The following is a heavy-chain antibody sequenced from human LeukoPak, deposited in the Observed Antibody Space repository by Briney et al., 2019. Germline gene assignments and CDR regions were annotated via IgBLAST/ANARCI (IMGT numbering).Heavy chain of an antibody. V-gene: IGHV1-69*05. J-gene: IGHJ5*02. CDR2: IIPIFGTA. CDR3: AGDLRSDSDRFDP. D-gene: IGHD1-26*01. CDR1: GGTFSSYA. Sequence: SVKVSCKASGGTFSSYAISWVRQAPGQGLEWMGGIIPIFGTANYAQKFQGRVTITTDESTSTAYMELSSLRSEDTAVYYCAGDLRSDSDRFDPWGQGTLVTVSS.